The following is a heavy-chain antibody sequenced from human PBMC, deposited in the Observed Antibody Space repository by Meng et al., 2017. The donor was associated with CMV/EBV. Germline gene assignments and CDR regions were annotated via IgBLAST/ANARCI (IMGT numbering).Heavy chain of an antibody. J-gene: IGHJ4*02. CDR3: ARGLTTVNTYYFDY. Sequence: SETLSLTCTVSGGSISSSSYYWGWIRQPPRKGLEWIGEISHSGSTNYNPSLKSRVTISVDTSKNQFSLKLSSVTAADTAVYYCARGLTTVNTYYFDYWGQGTLVTVSS. D-gene: IGHD4-17*01. CDR1: GGSISSSSYY. CDR2: ISHSGST. V-gene: IGHV4-39*07.